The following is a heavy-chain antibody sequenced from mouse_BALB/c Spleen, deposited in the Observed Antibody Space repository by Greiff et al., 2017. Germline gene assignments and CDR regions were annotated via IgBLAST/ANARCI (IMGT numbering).Heavy chain of an antibody. J-gene: IGHJ3*01. CDR3: ARSRGNYTLAY. CDR1: GYSFTGYF. V-gene: IGHV1-20*02. Sequence: VQVVESGPELVKPGASVKISCKASGYSFTGYFMNWVMQSHGKSLEWIGRINPYNGDTFYNQKFKGKATLTVDKSSSTAHMALRGLASEDSAVYYCARSRGNYTLAYWGQGTLVTVSA. CDR2: INPYNGDT. D-gene: IGHD2-1*01.